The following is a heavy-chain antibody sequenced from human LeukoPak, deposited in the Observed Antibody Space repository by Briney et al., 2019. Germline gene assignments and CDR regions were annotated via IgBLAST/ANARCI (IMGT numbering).Heavy chain of an antibody. V-gene: IGHV1-2*02. CDR2: IKPNGGVT. Sequence: ASVKVSCKASGYTFSDYYIHWLRQAPGQGLEWMGWIKPNGGVTNYARNFQGRITMTRDTSISTAFMELSSLRSDDTAVYYCARPSYCGADCYYYFDYWGQGTLVTVSS. CDR1: GYTFSDYY. D-gene: IGHD2-21*02. CDR3: ARPSYCGADCYYYFDY. J-gene: IGHJ4*02.